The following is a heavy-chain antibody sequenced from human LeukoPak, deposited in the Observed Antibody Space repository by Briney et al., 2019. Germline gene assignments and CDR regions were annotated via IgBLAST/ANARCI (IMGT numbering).Heavy chain of an antibody. CDR2: IYYSGST. Sequence: PETLSLTCTVSGGSISSSSYYWGWIRQPPGKGLEWIGSIYYSGSTYYNPSLKSRVTISVDTSKNQFSLKLSSVTAADTAVYYCARSYYYGSGTPPGFGYWGQGTLVTVSS. V-gene: IGHV4-39*01. D-gene: IGHD3-10*01. CDR3: ARSYYYGSGTPPGFGY. J-gene: IGHJ4*02. CDR1: GGSISSSSYY.